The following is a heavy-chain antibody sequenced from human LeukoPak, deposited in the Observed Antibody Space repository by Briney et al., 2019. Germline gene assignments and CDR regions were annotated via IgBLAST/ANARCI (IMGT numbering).Heavy chain of an antibody. CDR3: ARAPALAVAEGAY. CDR1: GGSISSSNW. Sequence: SGTLSLTCAVSGGSISSSNWWSGVRQPPGKGLEGIGKSYRSGSTNYNPSLKSPITISADKSKNQFSMKLRSATAADTAEYYCARAPALAVAEGAYWGQGTLVTVSS. V-gene: IGHV4-4*02. D-gene: IGHD6-19*01. J-gene: IGHJ4*02. CDR2: SYRSGST.